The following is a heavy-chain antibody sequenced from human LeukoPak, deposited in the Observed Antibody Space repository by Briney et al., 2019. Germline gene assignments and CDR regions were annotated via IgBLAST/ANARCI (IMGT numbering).Heavy chain of an antibody. D-gene: IGHD3-3*01. J-gene: IGHJ6*03. Sequence: GGSLRLSCAASGFTFSTFAMIWVRQPPGKGLEWVSSIFPSGGEIHYADSVRGRFTISRDNSKSTLSLQMNSLRAEDTAVYYCARYYDFWGASYGNYYMDVWGKGTTVTVSS. CDR1: GFTFSTFA. V-gene: IGHV3-23*01. CDR3: ARYYDFWGASYGNYYMDV. CDR2: IFPSGGEI.